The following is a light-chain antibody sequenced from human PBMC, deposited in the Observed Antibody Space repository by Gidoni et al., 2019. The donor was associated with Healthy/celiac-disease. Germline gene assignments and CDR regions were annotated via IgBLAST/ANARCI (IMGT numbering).Light chain of an antibody. J-gene: IGKJ5*01. CDR2: GAS. Sequence: EIVLTQSPGTLSLSPGESATLYCRASQSVSSSYLAWYQQKPGQAPRLLIYGASSRATGIPARFSGSGSGTDFTLTSSRLEPEDFAVYYCQQYGSQITFXQXTRLEIK. CDR1: QSVSSSY. V-gene: IGKV3-20*01. CDR3: QQYGSQIT.